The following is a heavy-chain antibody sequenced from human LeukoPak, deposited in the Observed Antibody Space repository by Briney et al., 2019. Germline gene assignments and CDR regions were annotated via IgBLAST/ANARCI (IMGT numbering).Heavy chain of an antibody. Sequence: GGSLRLSCAASAFSLSAYTMHWVRQGPGKGLEWVATILFDGSDTSYADSVKGRFTISRDNPKNSLYLQMNSLRAEDTAIYYCARDGDSNGSYYFDSWGQGTLVTVSS. V-gene: IGHV3-30*04. CDR3: ARDGDSNGSYYFDS. D-gene: IGHD6-19*01. CDR2: ILFDGSDT. J-gene: IGHJ4*02. CDR1: AFSLSAYT.